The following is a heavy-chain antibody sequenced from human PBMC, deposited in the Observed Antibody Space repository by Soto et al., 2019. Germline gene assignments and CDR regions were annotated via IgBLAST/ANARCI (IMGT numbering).Heavy chain of an antibody. Sequence: PSETLPLTCSVSGESISNSRFYWAWIRQPPGEGLEWIGSIYYSGSTYYNPSLKSRVTISVDTSKNQFSLKLSSVTAADTAVYYCARHQSHSSSYVDPWGQGTLVTVSS. D-gene: IGHD6-13*01. V-gene: IGHV4-39*01. CDR2: IYYSGST. CDR1: GESISNSRFY. J-gene: IGHJ5*02. CDR3: ARHQSHSSSYVDP.